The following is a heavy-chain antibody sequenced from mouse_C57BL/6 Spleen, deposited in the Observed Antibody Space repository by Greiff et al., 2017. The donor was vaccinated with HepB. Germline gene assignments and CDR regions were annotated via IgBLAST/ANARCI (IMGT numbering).Heavy chain of an antibody. D-gene: IGHD2-1*01. CDR3: ARVPLYYGNPWFAY. CDR1: GYSITSGYY. Sequence: ESGPGLVKPSQSLSLTCSVTGYSITSGYYWNWIRQFPGNKLEWMGYISYDGSNNYNPSLKNRISITRDTSKNQFFLKLNSVTTEDTATYYCARVPLYYGNPWFAYWGQGTLVTVSA. V-gene: IGHV3-6*01. CDR2: ISYDGSN. J-gene: IGHJ3*01.